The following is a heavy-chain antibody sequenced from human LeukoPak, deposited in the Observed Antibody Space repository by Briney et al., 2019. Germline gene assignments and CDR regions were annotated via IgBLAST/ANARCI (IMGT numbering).Heavy chain of an antibody. J-gene: IGHJ5*02. CDR2: IYHSGST. CDR1: GGSISSGGYS. D-gene: IGHD3-10*01. Sequence: PSQTLSLTCAVSGGSISSGGYSWSWIRQPPGKGLEWIGYIYHSGSTYYNPSLKSRVTISVDRSKNQFSLKLSSVTAADTAVYYCARRGRYYYGSGSQRDNWFDPWGQGTLVTVSS. CDR3: ARRGRYYYGSGSQRDNWFDP. V-gene: IGHV4-30-2*01.